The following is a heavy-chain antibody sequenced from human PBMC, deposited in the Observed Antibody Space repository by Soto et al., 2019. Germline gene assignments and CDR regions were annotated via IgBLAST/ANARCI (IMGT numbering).Heavy chain of an antibody. Sequence: ASVKVSCKASGYTFTSYYMHWVRQAPGQGLEWMGIINPSGGSTSYAQKFQGRVTMTRDTSTSTVYMELSSLRSEDTAVYYCALGYCSGGSCHDAFDIWGQGTMLTVS. CDR1: GYTFTSYY. CDR2: INPSGGST. J-gene: IGHJ3*02. V-gene: IGHV1-46*01. CDR3: ALGYCSGGSCHDAFDI. D-gene: IGHD2-15*01.